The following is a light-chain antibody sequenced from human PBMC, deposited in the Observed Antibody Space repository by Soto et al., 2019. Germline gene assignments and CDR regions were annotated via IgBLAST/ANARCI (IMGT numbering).Light chain of an antibody. V-gene: IGKV3-20*01. CDR3: QQYGSSPWT. CDR2: GAS. CDR1: QTIRSNY. J-gene: IGKJ1*01. Sequence: ETVLTQSPGTLSLSPGERATLSCRASQTIRSNYLAWYRQTPGQAPRLLIYGASNRATGIADRFSGSGSGTDFTLIIRRLEPEDFELYYCQQYGSSPWTFGQGTKVEIK.